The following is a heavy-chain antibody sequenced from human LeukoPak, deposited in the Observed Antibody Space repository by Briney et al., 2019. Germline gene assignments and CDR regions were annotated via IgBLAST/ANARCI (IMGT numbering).Heavy chain of an antibody. J-gene: IGHJ4*02. CDR1: GYSFTTYW. CDR3: ASGSTWPRTRNFDY. CDR2: IYPGDSDT. D-gene: IGHD6-13*01. V-gene: IGHV5-51*01. Sequence: GESLKISCEGSGYSFTTYWIGWVRQRPGKGLEWMGIIYPGDSDTRYSPSFQGQVTLSADKSISTAYLQWSSLKASDTAMYYCASGSTWPRTRNFDYWGQGTLVTVSS.